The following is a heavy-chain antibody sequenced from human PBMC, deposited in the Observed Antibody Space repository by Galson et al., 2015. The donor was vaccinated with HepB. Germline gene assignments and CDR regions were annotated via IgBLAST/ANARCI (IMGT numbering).Heavy chain of an antibody. CDR2: TYYKSKWYN. V-gene: IGHV6-1*01. J-gene: IGHJ4*02. D-gene: IGHD6-6*01. CDR1: GDSVSSNSVA. Sequence: CAISGDSVSSNSVAWNWIRQSPSRGLEWLGRTYYKSKWYNDYAVSVESRVTINPDTSKNQFSLQLSSVTPEDTAVYYCARQAARFDYWGQGTLVTAS. CDR3: ARQAARFDY.